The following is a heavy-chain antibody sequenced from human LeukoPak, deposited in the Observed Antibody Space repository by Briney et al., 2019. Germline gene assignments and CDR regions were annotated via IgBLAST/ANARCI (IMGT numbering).Heavy chain of an antibody. CDR2: IRYDGSNE. V-gene: IGHV3-30*02. J-gene: IGHJ4*02. CDR1: GFTFSSYG. D-gene: IGHD4-23*01. CDR3: AKDITRYGDNAVDY. Sequence: SGGSLRLSCAASGFTFSSYGMHWVRQAPGKGLEWVAVIRYDGSNEFYADSVKGRFTISRDNSKNTLYLQMNSLRAEDTAVYYCAKDITRYGDNAVDYWGQGTLVTVSS.